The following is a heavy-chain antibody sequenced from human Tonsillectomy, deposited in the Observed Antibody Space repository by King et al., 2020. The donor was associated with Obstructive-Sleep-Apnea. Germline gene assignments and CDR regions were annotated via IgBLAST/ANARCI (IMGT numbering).Heavy chain of an antibody. Sequence: QLVQSGGGVVQPGRSLRLSCAASGFTFSSYGMHWVRQAPGKGLEWVAVIWYDGSNKYYADSVKGRFTISRDNSKNTLYLQMNSLRAEDTAVYYCAGDPGRSYTYWYFDLWGRGTLVTVSS. V-gene: IGHV3-33*01. D-gene: IGHD1-26*01. CDR2: IWYDGSNK. J-gene: IGHJ2*01. CDR1: GFTFSSYG. CDR3: AGDPGRSYTYWYFDL.